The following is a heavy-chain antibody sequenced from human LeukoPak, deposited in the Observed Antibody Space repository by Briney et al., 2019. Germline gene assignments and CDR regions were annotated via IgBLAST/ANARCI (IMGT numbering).Heavy chain of an antibody. Sequence: ASVKVSCKVSGYTLTELSMHWVRQAPGKGLEWMGGFDPEDGETIYAQKFQGRVTMTEDTSTDTAYMELSSLRSEDTAVYYCATGTVAGTFHYYYYMDVWGKGTTVTISS. CDR2: FDPEDGET. CDR3: ATGTVAGTFHYYYYMDV. J-gene: IGHJ6*03. D-gene: IGHD6-13*01. V-gene: IGHV1-24*01. CDR1: GYTLTELS.